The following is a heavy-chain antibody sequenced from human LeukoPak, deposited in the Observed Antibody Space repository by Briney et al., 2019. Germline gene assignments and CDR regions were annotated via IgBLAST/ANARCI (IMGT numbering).Heavy chain of an antibody. CDR3: ARHMYYDVWSGYGKPEGYYYYIDV. CDR2: IYHSGST. CDR1: GYSISSGYY. J-gene: IGHJ6*03. Sequence: SETLSLTCAVSGYSISSGYYWGWIRQPPGKGLEWIGSIYHSGSTYHHPSLKTRVTISVDTSKNQFSLKLSSVTAADTAVYYCARHMYYDVWSGYGKPEGYYYYIDVWGKGTTVTVSS. D-gene: IGHD3-3*01. V-gene: IGHV4-38-2*01.